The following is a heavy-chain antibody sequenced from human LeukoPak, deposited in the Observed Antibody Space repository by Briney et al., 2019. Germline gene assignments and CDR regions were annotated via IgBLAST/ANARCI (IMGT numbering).Heavy chain of an antibody. V-gene: IGHV3-30*07. Sequence: PGGSLRLSCAASGFTFSNYAMHWVRQAPGKGLEWVSLISSGGTYEYYADSVKGRFTISRDNAKNSLYLQMNSLRAEDTAVYYCARVSGYSSSWYHNWYFDLWGRGTLVTVSS. J-gene: IGHJ2*01. CDR1: GFTFSNYA. D-gene: IGHD6-13*01. CDR2: ISSGGTYE. CDR3: ARVSGYSSSWYHNWYFDL.